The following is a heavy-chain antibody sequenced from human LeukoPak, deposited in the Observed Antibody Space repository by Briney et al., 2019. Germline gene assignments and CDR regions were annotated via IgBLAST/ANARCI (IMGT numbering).Heavy chain of an antibody. D-gene: IGHD3-3*01. J-gene: IGHJ4*02. CDR3: ARGALRFYYFDY. Sequence: GGSLRLSCAASGFTVSSNYMSWVRQAPGKGLEWVSVIYSGGSTYYADSVKGRFTISRDNSKNTLYLQMNSLRAGDTAVYYCARGALRFYYFDYWGQGTLVTVSS. CDR2: IYSGGST. V-gene: IGHV3-53*01. CDR1: GFTVSSNY.